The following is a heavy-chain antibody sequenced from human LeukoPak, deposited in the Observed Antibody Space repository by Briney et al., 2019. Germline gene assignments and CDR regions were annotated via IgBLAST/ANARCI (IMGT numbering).Heavy chain of an antibody. J-gene: IGHJ3*02. V-gene: IGHV3-9*01. CDR3: AKDSGWSYAFDI. CDR1: GFTFDDYA. Sequence: GGSLRLSCAASGFTFDDYAKHWVWQAPGKGLEWVSGISWNSGSIGYADSVKGRFTISRDNAKNSLYLQMNSLRAEDTALYYCAKDSGWSYAFDIWGQGTMVTVSS. CDR2: ISWNSGSI. D-gene: IGHD2-15*01.